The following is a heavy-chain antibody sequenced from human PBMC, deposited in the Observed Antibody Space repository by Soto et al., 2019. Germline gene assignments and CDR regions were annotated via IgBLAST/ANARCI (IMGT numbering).Heavy chain of an antibody. D-gene: IGHD2-2*01. V-gene: IGHV4-39*01. CDR2: FHYSGST. CDR1: GGSISSGPCS. J-gene: IGHJ6*02. Sequence: QLQLQESGPGLVKPSETLSLTCTVSGGSISSGPCSWGWIRQPPGKGLEWLGTFHYSGSTYYNPSLESRVTISVDTSKNQFSLTVSPVTAADTAMYYCARLGGYCSGTSCYGYYGMDVWGQGTRVTVSS. CDR3: ARLGGYCSGTSCYGYYGMDV.